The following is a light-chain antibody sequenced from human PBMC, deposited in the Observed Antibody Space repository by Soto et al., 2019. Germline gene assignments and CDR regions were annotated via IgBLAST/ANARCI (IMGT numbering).Light chain of an antibody. CDR1: SSDVGGYNY. CDR2: DVS. CDR3: CSYTTSNTFV. Sequence: QSALTQPASVSGSPGQSITISCTGTSSDVGGYNYVSWYQHHPGKAPKLIIYDVSNRPSGVSNRFSGSKSGNTASLTISGLQPEDEADYYCCSYTTSNTFVFGTGTKVTVL. J-gene: IGLJ1*01. V-gene: IGLV2-14*03.